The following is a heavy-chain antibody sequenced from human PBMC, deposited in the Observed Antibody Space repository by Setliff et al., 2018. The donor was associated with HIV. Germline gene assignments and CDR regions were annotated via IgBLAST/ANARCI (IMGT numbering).Heavy chain of an antibody. V-gene: IGHV4-34*01. CDR2: INYSGSS. CDR1: GGSFSGDY. Sequence: PSETLSLTCAVYGGSFSGDYWTWIRQPPGKGLEWIGEINYSGSSDYNPSLKSRVTVSVDTSKNHLSLKVTSTTAADTAVYHCARDSCHGGGCYALTAFDIWGQGTVVTVSS. D-gene: IGHD2-15*01. J-gene: IGHJ3*02. CDR3: ARDSCHGGGCYALTAFDI.